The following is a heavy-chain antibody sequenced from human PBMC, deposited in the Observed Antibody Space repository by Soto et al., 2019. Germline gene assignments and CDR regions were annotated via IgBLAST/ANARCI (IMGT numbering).Heavy chain of an antibody. J-gene: IGHJ4*02. CDR3: AKEYYDFWRGSYDFDY. D-gene: IGHD3-3*01. Sequence: QLLESGGALVKPGGSLRLSCVGSGFTFSSYSLSWVRQAPGQGLEWVSGIIAGGSKYYADSVKGRFTISRDNSRNTLYLQMDGLRADDTALYYCAKEYYDFWRGSYDFDYWGQGTLVTVSS. V-gene: IGHV3-23*01. CDR1: GFTFSSYS. CDR2: IIAGGSK.